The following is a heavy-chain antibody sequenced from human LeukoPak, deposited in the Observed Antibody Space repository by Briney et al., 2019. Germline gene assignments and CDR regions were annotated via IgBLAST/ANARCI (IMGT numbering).Heavy chain of an antibody. CDR3: ASQTALTYYYYMDV. CDR2: IYYSGST. Sequence: PSETLSLTCTVSGGSISSSSYYWGWIRQPPGKGLEWIGGIYYSGSTYYNPSLKSRVTISVDTTKNQFSLKLSSVTAADPAVYYCASQTALTYYYYMDVWGKGTAVTVSS. V-gene: IGHV4-39*01. J-gene: IGHJ6*03. CDR1: GGSISSSSYY.